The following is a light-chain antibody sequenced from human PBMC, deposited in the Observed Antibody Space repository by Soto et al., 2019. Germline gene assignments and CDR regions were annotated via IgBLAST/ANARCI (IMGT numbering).Light chain of an antibody. CDR3: SSYAGRSNV. CDR2: EVN. Sequence: QSALTQPPSASGSPGQSVAISCTGTSSDVGGYNYVSWYQQHPGKAPQLMIYEVNKRPSGVPDRFSGSTSGNTASLTVSGLHAEDEADYYCSSYAGRSNVFGTGTKLTVL. J-gene: IGLJ1*01. CDR1: SSDVGGYNY. V-gene: IGLV2-8*01.